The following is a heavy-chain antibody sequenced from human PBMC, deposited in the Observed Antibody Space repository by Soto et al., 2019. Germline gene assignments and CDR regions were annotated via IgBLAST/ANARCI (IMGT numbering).Heavy chain of an antibody. V-gene: IGHV3-33*01. Sequence: QVQLVESGGGVAQPGRSLRLSCAASGFTFSSYGMHWVRQAPGKGLEWVAVIWYDGSNKYYADSVKGRFTISRDNSKNTLYLQMNSLRAEDTAVYYCARVGIVATAPDYWGQGTLVTVSS. D-gene: IGHD5-12*01. J-gene: IGHJ4*02. CDR3: ARVGIVATAPDY. CDR2: IWYDGSNK. CDR1: GFTFSSYG.